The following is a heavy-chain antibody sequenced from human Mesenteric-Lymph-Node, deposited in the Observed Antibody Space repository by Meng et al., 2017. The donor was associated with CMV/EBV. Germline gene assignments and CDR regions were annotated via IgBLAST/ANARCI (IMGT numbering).Heavy chain of an antibody. J-gene: IGHJ4*02. Sequence: GRRQGGGAGLLKPAETRSRTWAVYGGSFGGYYWSWIRQPPGKGLEWIGEINHSGSTNYNPSLKSRVTISVDTSKNQFSLKLSSVTAADTAVYYCARHQRWLKSEGGFNYWGQGTLVTVSS. CDR1: GGSFGGYY. V-gene: IGHV4-34*01. CDR2: INHSGST. CDR3: ARHQRWLKSEGGFNY. D-gene: IGHD4-23*01.